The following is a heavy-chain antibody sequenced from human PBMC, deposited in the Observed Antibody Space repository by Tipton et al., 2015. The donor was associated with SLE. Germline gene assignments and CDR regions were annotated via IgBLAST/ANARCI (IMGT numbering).Heavy chain of an antibody. CDR1: GGSISSSSYY. CDR2: IYYSGST. J-gene: IGHJ2*01. D-gene: IGHD1-26*01. V-gene: IGHV4-39*01. Sequence: TLSLTCTVSGGSISSSSYYWGWIRQPPGKGLEWIGSIYYSGSTYYNPSLKSRVTISVDTSKNQFSLKMSSVIAADTAVYYCARVPGMSGSYWGLARWHFDLWGRGTLVTVSS. CDR3: ARVPGMSGSYWGLARWHFDL.